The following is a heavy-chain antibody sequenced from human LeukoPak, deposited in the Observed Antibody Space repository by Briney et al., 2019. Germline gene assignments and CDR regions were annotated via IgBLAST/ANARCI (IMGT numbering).Heavy chain of an antibody. CDR2: INPNNVT. J-gene: IGHJ4*02. V-gene: IGHV1-2*02. Sequence: GASVKVSCKAFGYSFTDYYMHWVRQAPGQGLEWMGWINPNNVTNFAQKFQGRVTMTRDTSISTAYMEMSRLRSDDTAVYYCTRVGHWSYYLPYGGQGTLVTVSS. CDR3: TRVGHWSYYLPY. CDR1: GYSFTDYY. D-gene: IGHD1-26*01.